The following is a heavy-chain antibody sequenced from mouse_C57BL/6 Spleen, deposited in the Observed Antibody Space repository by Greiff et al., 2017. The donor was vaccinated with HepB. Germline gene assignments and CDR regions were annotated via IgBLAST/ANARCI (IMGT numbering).Heavy chain of an antibody. CDR1: GFNIKDYY. CDR3: ALYGSSYDFDV. Sequence: VQLKESGAELVKPGASVKLSCTASGFNIKDYYMHWVKQRTEQGLEWIGRIDPEDGETKYAPKFQGKATITADTSSNTAYLQLSSLTSEDTAVYYCALYGSSYDFDVWGTGTTVTVSS. D-gene: IGHD1-1*01. V-gene: IGHV14-2*01. CDR2: IDPEDGET. J-gene: IGHJ1*03.